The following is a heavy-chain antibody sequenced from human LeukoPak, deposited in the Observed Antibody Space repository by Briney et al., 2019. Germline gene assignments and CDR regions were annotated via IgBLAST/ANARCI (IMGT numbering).Heavy chain of an antibody. D-gene: IGHD4-17*01. V-gene: IGHV3-74*01. CDR3: ARSGYDYGDYVALDYYYGMDV. CDR1: GFTFSSYW. Sequence: PGGSLRLSCAASGFTFSSYWMHWVRQAPGKGLVWVSRINSDGSSTSYADSVKGRFTISRDNAKNTLYLQMNSLRAEDTAVYYCARSGYDYGDYVALDYYYGMDVWGQGTTVTVSS. J-gene: IGHJ6*02. CDR2: INSDGSST.